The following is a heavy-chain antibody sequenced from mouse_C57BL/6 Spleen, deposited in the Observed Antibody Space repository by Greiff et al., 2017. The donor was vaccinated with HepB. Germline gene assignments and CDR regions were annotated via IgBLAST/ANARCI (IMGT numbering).Heavy chain of an antibody. Sequence: EVQLVESGGGLVKPGGSLKLSCAASGFTFSDYGMHWVRQAPEQGLEWVAYISSGSSTIYYADTVKGRFTISRDNAKNTLFLQMTSLRSEDTAMYYCARSTTVVGRAMDYWGQGTSVTVSS. J-gene: IGHJ4*01. CDR3: ARSTTVVGRAMDY. D-gene: IGHD1-1*01. CDR2: ISSGSSTI. V-gene: IGHV5-17*01. CDR1: GFTFSDYG.